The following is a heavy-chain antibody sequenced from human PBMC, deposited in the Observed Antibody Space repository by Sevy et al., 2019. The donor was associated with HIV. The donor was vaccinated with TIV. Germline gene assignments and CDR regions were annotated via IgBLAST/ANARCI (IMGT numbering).Heavy chain of an antibody. CDR3: ATPPPITMIVVAFDY. V-gene: IGHV3-23*01. CDR2: ISGSGGST. J-gene: IGHJ4*02. CDR1: GFTFSSYA. D-gene: IGHD3-22*01. Sequence: GGSLRLSCAASGFTFSSYAMSWVRQAPGKGLEWVSAISGSGGSTYYADSVKGRFTTSRDNSKNTLYLQMNSLGAEDTAVYYCATPPPITMIVVAFDYWGQGTLVTVSS.